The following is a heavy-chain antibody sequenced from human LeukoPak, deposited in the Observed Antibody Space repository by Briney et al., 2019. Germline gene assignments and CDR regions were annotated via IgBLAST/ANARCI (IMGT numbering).Heavy chain of an antibody. D-gene: IGHD2-2*01. V-gene: IGHV3-48*04. CDR1: GFTFSTYS. J-gene: IGHJ6*02. Sequence: PGGSLRLSCAASGFTFSTYSMNWVRQAPGKGLEWVSYISSSSSIIYYADSVKGRFTISRDNAKNSLYLQMSSLRADDTAVYYCERDRCSSTSCYDYYYYGMDVWGQGTTVTVSS. CDR3: ERDRCSSTSCYDYYYYGMDV. CDR2: ISSSSSII.